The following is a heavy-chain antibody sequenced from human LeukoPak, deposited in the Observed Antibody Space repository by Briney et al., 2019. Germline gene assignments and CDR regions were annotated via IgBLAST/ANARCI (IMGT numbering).Heavy chain of an antibody. V-gene: IGHV3-30*02. J-gene: IGHJ4*02. D-gene: IGHD6-19*01. CDR2: IRYDGNNK. CDR1: GFPFSNYG. CDR3: AKLRYSSGWFDY. Sequence: GGSLRLSCAASGFPFSNYGMHWVRQTPGKGLEWMAYIRYDGNNKDCADSVKGRFSISRDNSRNTLYLQMNSLRPEDTAVYYCAKLRYSSGWFDYWGQGTLVTVSS.